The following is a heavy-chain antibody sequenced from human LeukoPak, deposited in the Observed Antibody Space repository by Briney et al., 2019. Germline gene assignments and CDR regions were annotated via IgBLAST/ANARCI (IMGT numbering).Heavy chain of an antibody. Sequence: SETLSLTCTVSSYSISSGYYWGWIRQPPGKGLEWIGNIYHSGSTYYNPSLKSRVTISVDTSKNQFSLRLSSVTAADTAVYYCARLPTVTFFDYWGQGTLVTVSS. V-gene: IGHV4-38-2*02. J-gene: IGHJ4*02. CDR1: SYSISSGYY. CDR2: IYHSGST. CDR3: ARLPTVTFFDY. D-gene: IGHD4-17*01.